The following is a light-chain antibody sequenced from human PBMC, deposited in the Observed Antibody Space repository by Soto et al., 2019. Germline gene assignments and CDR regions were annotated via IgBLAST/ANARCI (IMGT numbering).Light chain of an antibody. CDR1: QSVLYSSNNKNY. CDR2: WAS. J-gene: IGKJ1*01. Sequence: DIVMTQSPDSLAVSLGERATINCKSSQSVLYSSNNKNYLAWYQQKPGQPPKLIIYWASTRESGVPDRFSGSGSGTDFPLTISSLQAEDVAVYYCQQYYSTPPTFGQGPKVEIK. V-gene: IGKV4-1*01. CDR3: QQYYSTPPT.